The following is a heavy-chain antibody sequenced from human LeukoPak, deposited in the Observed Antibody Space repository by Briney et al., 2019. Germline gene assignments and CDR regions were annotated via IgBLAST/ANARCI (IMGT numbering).Heavy chain of an antibody. CDR2: INPNSDT. J-gene: IGHJ5*01. CDR3: ARIRWMDS. V-gene: IGHV1-2*02. CDR1: GYTFTDYD. Sequence: ASVKVSCKASGYTFTDYDMHWVRQAPGQRLEWMGWINPNSDTNYAQKFQGRVTMTRDTSTSTGYMELTRLTSDDMAVYFCARIRWMDSWGQGTLVTVSS.